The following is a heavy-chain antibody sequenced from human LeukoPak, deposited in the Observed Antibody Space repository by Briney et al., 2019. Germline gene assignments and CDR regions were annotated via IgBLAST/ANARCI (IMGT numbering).Heavy chain of an antibody. Sequence: PSETLSLTCTVSGGSISSGGYYWSWIRQHPGKGLEWIGYIYYSGSTYYNPSLKSRVTISVDTSKSQFSLKLSSVTAADTAVYYGARAEGYYYDSSCYYFGYWGQGTLVTVSS. V-gene: IGHV4-31*03. CDR3: ARAEGYYYDSSCYYFGY. J-gene: IGHJ4*02. CDR1: GGSISSGGYY. D-gene: IGHD3-22*01. CDR2: IYYSGST.